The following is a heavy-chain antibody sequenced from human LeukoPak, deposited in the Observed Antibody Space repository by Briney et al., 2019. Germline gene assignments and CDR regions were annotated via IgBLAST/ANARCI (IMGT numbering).Heavy chain of an antibody. CDR2: IYYSGST. J-gene: IGHJ4*02. V-gene: IGHV4-59*08. Sequence: SETLSLTYTVSGGSISSYYWSWIRQPPGKGLEWIGYIYYSGSTNYNPSLKSRVTISVDTSKNQFSLKLSSVTAADTAVYYCASWVSEGSGSPHDFDYWGQGTLVTVSS. D-gene: IGHD3-10*01. CDR1: GGSISSYY. CDR3: ASWVSEGSGSPHDFDY.